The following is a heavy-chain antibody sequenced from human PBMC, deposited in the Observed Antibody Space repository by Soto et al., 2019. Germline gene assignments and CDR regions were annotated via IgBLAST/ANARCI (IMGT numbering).Heavy chain of an antibody. CDR3: ARGQEGIVATH. CDR1: GGSLTGYY. V-gene: IGHV4-34*01. D-gene: IGHD5-12*01. Sequence: QVQLQQWGAGLLKPSETLSLTCAVNGGSLTGYYWRWIRQPPGKGLEWIGEIKDGGGTNYSPSLKSRVTMSADTSKNQFSLKLNSVTAADTAVYYCARGQEGIVATHWDQGTLVTVSS. CDR2: IKDGGGT. J-gene: IGHJ4*02.